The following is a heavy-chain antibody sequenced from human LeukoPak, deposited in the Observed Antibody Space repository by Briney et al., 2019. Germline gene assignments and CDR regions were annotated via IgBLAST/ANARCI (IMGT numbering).Heavy chain of an antibody. CDR3: AREGGYNLPFDY. CDR1: GGSISGYY. J-gene: IGHJ4*02. D-gene: IGHD5-24*01. Sequence: PSETLSLTCTVSGGSISGYYWSWIRQPAGKGLEWIGRIYSSGSTNYNPSLKTRVTMSVDTSKNQFSLKLNSVTAADTAVYYCAREGGYNLPFDYWGQGTLVTVSS. V-gene: IGHV4-4*07. CDR2: IYSSGST.